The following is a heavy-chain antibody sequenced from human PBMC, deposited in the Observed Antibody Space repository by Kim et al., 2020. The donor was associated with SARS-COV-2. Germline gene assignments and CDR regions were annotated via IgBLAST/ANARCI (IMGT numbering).Heavy chain of an antibody. J-gene: IGHJ4*02. V-gene: IGHV3-15*01. Sequence: GGSLRLSCAASGFTFSNAWMSWVRQAPGKGLEWVGRIKSKADGGTTEYAAPVKGRFTISRDDSKNTLYLQMNSLKTEDTAVYYCTKDLLVKTTVTAVGYWGQGTLVTVSS. CDR1: GFTFSNAW. CDR2: IKSKADGGTT. D-gene: IGHD4-17*01. CDR3: TKDLLVKTTVTAVGY.